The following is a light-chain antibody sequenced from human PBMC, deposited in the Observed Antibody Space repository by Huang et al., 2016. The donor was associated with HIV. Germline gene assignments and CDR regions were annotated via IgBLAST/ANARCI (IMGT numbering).Light chain of an antibody. Sequence: ELVLTQSPGTLSSSPGGAAVISCRASQSLDKGFLAWYRQKPGQAPELLIFDASKRPSDIPDRFVGRGSGTEFSLTINGLDPEDFAFYFCHHYGATQWAFGRGTRVEMK. CDR2: DAS. CDR1: QSLDKGF. V-gene: IGKV3-20*01. J-gene: IGKJ1*01. CDR3: HHYGATQWA.